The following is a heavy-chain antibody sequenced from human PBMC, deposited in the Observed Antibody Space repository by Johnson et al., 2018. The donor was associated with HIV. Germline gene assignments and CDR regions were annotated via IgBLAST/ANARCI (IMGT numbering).Heavy chain of an antibody. CDR1: GFTFSNAW. V-gene: IGHV3-15*01. Sequence: VQLVESGGGLVQPGGSLRLSCAASGFTFSNAWMSWVRQAPGKGLEWVGRIKSKTDGGTTAYAAPVQGRFTISRDDTKNTLYLQMNSLKTEDTAVYYCTTSIPWSLDAFDIWGQGTMVTVSS. D-gene: IGHD3-3*02. CDR3: TTSIPWSLDAFDI. CDR2: IKSKTDGGTT. J-gene: IGHJ3*02.